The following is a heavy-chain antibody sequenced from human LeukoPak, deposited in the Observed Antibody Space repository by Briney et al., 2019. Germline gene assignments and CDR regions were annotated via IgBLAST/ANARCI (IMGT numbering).Heavy chain of an antibody. CDR3: AKGRPGYCSSTSCYTAYYYYGMDV. V-gene: IGHV3-43*01. CDR2: ISWDGGST. D-gene: IGHD2-2*02. CDR1: GFTFDDYT. Sequence: PGGSLRLSCAASGFTFDDYTMHWVRQAPGQGLEWVSLISWDGGSTYYADSVKGRFTISRDNSKNPLYLQMNSLRTEDTALYYCAKGRPGYCSSTSCYTAYYYYGMDVWGQGTTVTVSS. J-gene: IGHJ6*02.